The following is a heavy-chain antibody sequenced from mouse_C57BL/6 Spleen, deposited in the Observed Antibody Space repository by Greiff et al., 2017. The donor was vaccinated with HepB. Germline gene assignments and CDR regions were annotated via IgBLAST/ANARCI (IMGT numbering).Heavy chain of an antibody. Sequence: QVHVKQPGAELVRPGSSVKLSCKASGYTFTSYWMHWVKQRPIQGLEWIGNIDPSDSETHYNQKFKDKATLTVDKSSSTAYMQLSSLTSEDSAVYYCAREAFPNYYGSSFAMDYWGQGTSVTVSS. V-gene: IGHV1-52*01. CDR2: IDPSDSET. CDR1: GYTFTSYW. CDR3: AREAFPNYYGSSFAMDY. D-gene: IGHD1-1*01. J-gene: IGHJ4*01.